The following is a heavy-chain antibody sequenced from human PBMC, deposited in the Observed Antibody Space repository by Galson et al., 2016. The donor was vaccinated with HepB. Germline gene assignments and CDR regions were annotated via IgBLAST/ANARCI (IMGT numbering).Heavy chain of an antibody. CDR3: AGVWI. J-gene: IGHJ3*02. Sequence: SLRLSCAVSGLMFSSSDMSWVCQAPGQGLEWVSHIGSSGVITYYADSVRGRFTISRDNSKSTLYLQMHSLRDEDTAVYYCAGVWIWGQGTKVTVSS. D-gene: IGHD3-16*01. V-gene: IGHV3-23*01. CDR1: GLMFSSSD. CDR2: IGSSGVIT.